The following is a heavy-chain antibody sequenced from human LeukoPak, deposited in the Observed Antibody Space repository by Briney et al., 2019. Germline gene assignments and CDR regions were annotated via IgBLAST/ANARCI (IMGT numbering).Heavy chain of an antibody. D-gene: IGHD3-10*01. V-gene: IGHV3-23*01. CDR2: ISGSGETT. Sequence: GGSLRLSCAASGFTFSSYSMNWVRQAPGKGLEWVSAISGSGETTYYADPVKGRFTIARDNFKNTVYLQMNSLRAEDTAMYYCARGEVRMVRGVVEIWGQGTMVTVSA. J-gene: IGHJ3*02. CDR3: ARGEVRMVRGVVEI. CDR1: GFTFSSYS.